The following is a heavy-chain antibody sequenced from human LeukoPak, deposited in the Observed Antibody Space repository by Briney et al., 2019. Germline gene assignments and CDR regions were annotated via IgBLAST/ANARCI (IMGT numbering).Heavy chain of an antibody. V-gene: IGHV4-39*01. D-gene: IGHD2-21*01. J-gene: IGHJ4*02. CDR3: ARHGPRRGLIFTGARYYFDY. CDR2: IYYSGST. CDR1: GGSVSSGSYY. Sequence: PSETLSLTCTVSGGSVSSGSYYWGWIRQPPGKGLEWIGSIYYSGSTYYNPSLKSRVTISVDTSKNQFSLKLSSVTAADTAVYYCARHGPRRGLIFTGARYYFDYWGQGTLVTVSS.